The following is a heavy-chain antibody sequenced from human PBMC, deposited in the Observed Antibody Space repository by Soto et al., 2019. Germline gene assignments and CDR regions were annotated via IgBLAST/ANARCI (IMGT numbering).Heavy chain of an antibody. V-gene: IGHV4-59*01. CDR3: ARGGTVVNGFDY. CDR1: GGSMSSYY. D-gene: IGHD2-15*01. J-gene: IGHJ4*02. CDR2: IYYSGTT. Sequence: QVQLQESGPGLVKPSETLSLTCTVSGGSMSSYYWSWIRQPPGMGLEWIGYIYYSGTTNYNPSLKSRVTISVDTSKNQFSLQLSSVTPADTAEYYCARGGTVVNGFDYWGQGTLVTVSS.